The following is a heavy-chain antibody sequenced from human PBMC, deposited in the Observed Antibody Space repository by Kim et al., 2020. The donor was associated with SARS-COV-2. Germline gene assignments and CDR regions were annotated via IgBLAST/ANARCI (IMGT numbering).Heavy chain of an antibody. CDR2: INHSGST. CDR3: ARGRRFHKITMVRGVIGDNYYYYYGMDV. V-gene: IGHV4-34*01. Sequence: SETLSLTCAVYGGSFSGYYWSWIRQPPGKGLEWIGEINHSGSTNYNPSLKSRVTISVDTSKNQFSLKLSSVTAADTAVYYCARGRRFHKITMVRGVIGDNYYYYYGMDVWGQGTTVTVSS. J-gene: IGHJ6*02. D-gene: IGHD3-10*01. CDR1: GGSFSGYY.